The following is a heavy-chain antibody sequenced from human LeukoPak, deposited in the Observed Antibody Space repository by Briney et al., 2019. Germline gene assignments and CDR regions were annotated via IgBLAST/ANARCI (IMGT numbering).Heavy chain of an antibody. D-gene: IGHD4-23*01. CDR2: IYRGGST. CDR3: AGDEDDYGGKD. Sequence: GGSLRLSCAASGFIVSSNYMSWVRQAPGKGLEWVSVIYRGGSTYYADSVKGRFTISRDNSKNTLYLQMNSLRAEDTAVYFCAGDEDDYGGKDWGQGTLVTVSS. CDR1: GFIVSSNY. J-gene: IGHJ4*02. V-gene: IGHV3-53*01.